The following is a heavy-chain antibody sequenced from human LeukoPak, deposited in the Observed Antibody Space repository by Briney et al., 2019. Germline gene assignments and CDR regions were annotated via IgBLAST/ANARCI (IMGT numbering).Heavy chain of an antibody. V-gene: IGHV5-51*01. CDR1: GYSFTTYW. J-gene: IGHJ4*02. D-gene: IGHD5-12*01. Sequence: GESLKISCKASGYSFTTYWIGWVRQMPGKGLEWMGIIYPADSATRYSPSFQGQVTISVDKSISTAYLHWSSLKASDTAMYYCARRPKSGYSGYESDYWGQGTPVTVSS. CDR2: IYPADSAT. CDR3: ARRPKSGYSGYESDY.